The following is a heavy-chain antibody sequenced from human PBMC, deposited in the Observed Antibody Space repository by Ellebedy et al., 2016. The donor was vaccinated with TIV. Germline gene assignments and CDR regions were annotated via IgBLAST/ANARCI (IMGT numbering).Heavy chain of an antibody. J-gene: IGHJ4*02. D-gene: IGHD2/OR15-2a*01. Sequence: ASVKVSCKTSGGTFTRNPISWVRQTPGQGLEWVGGIVPIFGSANYAQKFQGRVTITADESTSTAYMDLSSLRAEDSAMYYCAISRSPLSFDYWGQGALVTVSS. CDR3: AISRSPLSFDY. CDR2: IVPIFGSA. CDR1: GGTFTRNP. V-gene: IGHV1-69*13.